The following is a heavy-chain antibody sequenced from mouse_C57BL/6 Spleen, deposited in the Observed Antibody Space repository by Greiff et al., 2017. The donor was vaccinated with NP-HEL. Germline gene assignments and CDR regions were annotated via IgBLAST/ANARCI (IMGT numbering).Heavy chain of an antibody. CDR2: INPSNGGT. D-gene: IGHD2-9*01. Sequence: QVQLQQPGTELVKPGASVKLSCKASGYTFTSYWMHWVKQRPGQGLEWIGNINPSNGGTNYNEKFKSKATLTVDKSSSTAYMQLRSLTSEDSAVYYCARSEGGGPTMVTTPFAYWGQGTLVTVSA. CDR1: GYTFTSYW. CDR3: ARSEGGGPTMVTTPFAY. V-gene: IGHV1-53*01. J-gene: IGHJ3*01.